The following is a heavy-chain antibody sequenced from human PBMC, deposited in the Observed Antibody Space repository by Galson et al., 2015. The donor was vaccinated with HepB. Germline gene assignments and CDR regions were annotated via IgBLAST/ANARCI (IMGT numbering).Heavy chain of an antibody. CDR2: ISSTGTTM. D-gene: IGHD3-10*01. J-gene: IGHJ2*01. Sequence: SLRLSCAASGFTFSSYTMNWVRQAPGKGLESASYISSTGTTMYYADSAKGRFTISRDNAQNSLYLHMNSLRDEDTAVYYCARVYFGSGSSSAYWYFDLWGRGALVTVSS. CDR1: GFTFSSYT. CDR3: ARVYFGSGSSSAYWYFDL. V-gene: IGHV3-48*02.